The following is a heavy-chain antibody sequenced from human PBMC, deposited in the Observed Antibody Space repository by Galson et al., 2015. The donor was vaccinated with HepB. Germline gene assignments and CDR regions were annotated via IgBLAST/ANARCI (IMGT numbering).Heavy chain of an antibody. V-gene: IGHV3-7*03. Sequence: SLRLSCAASGFTFSSYWMSWVRQAPGKGLEWVANIKQDGNEKYYVDSVKGRFTISRDNAKNSLYLQMNSLRAEDTAVYYCARERVKLRWGYYFDYWGQGTLVTVSS. CDR1: GFTFSSYW. J-gene: IGHJ4*02. CDR3: ARERVKLRWGYYFDY. D-gene: IGHD4-23*01. CDR2: IKQDGNEK.